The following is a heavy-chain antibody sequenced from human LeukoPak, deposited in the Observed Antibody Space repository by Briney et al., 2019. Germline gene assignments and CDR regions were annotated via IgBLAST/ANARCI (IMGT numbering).Heavy chain of an antibody. CDR1: GYTFTGYY. Sequence: ASVKVTCKASGYTFTGYYMHWVRQAPGQGLEWMGWINPNSGGTNYAQKFQGWVTMTRDTSISTAYMELSRLRSDDTAVYYCAREGGLYSGYDYRKVATDAFDIWGQGTMVTVSS. CDR2: INPNSGGT. CDR3: AREGGLYSGYDYRKVATDAFDI. J-gene: IGHJ3*02. D-gene: IGHD5-12*01. V-gene: IGHV1-2*04.